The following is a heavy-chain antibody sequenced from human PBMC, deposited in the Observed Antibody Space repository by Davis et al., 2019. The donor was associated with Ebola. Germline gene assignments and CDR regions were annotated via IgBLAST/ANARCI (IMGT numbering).Heavy chain of an antibody. CDR1: GESVSSFY. Sequence: MPSETLSLTCTVSGESVSSFYWSWIRQPPGKGLEWIGEINHSGGTNYSPSLKSRVTVSVDTSKNHFSLKLSSVTAADTAVYYCARGWSLRDYYAMDVWGQGTTVTVSS. D-gene: IGHD2-8*02. J-gene: IGHJ6*02. CDR2: INHSGGT. V-gene: IGHV4-34*01. CDR3: ARGWSLRDYYAMDV.